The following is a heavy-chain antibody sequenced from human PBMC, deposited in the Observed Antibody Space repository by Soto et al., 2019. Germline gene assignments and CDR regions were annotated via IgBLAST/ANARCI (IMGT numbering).Heavy chain of an antibody. V-gene: IGHV1-18*01. D-gene: IGHD5-12*01. CDR1: GYTFTSYG. J-gene: IGHJ6*03. Sequence: QVQLVQSGAEVKKPGASVKVSCKASGYTFTSYGISWVRQAPGQGLEWMGWISVYNGNTNYAQKLQGRVTMTTDTSTSTAYVELRSLRSDDTAVYYCARNVGYDLRDYYYMDVWGKGTTVTVSS. CDR3: ARNVGYDLRDYYYMDV. CDR2: ISVYNGNT.